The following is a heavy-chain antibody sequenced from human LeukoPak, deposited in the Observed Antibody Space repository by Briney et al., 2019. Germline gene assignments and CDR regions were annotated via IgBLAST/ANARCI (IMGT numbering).Heavy chain of an antibody. D-gene: IGHD6-6*01. V-gene: IGHV3-21*01. Sequence: GGSLRLXCAASGFTFSSYSMNWVRQAPGKGLEWVSSISSSSSYTYYADSVKGRFTISRDNAKNSLYLQMNSLRAEDTAVYYCARKDRAARSCFDYWGQGTLVTVSS. CDR3: ARKDRAARSCFDY. CDR1: GFTFSSYS. CDR2: ISSSSSYT. J-gene: IGHJ4*02.